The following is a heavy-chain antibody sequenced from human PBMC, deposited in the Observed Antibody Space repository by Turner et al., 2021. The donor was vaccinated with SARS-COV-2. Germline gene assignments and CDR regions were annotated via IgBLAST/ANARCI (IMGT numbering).Heavy chain of an antibody. J-gene: IGHJ6*02. CDR1: GGSISSSSYN. Sequence: QLQLQESGPGLVKPSETLSLTCTVSGGSISSSSYNWGWIRQPPGKGLEGIGSIYYSGSTYYNPSLKSRVTISVDTSKNQFSVKLSSVTAADTAVYYCAIAPNYYYGMDVWGQGTTVTVSS. V-gene: IGHV4-39*01. CDR2: IYYSGST. CDR3: AIAPNYYYGMDV.